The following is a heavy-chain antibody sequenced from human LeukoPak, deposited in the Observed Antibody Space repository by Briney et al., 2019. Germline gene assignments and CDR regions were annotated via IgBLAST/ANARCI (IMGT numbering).Heavy chain of an antibody. CDR2: IYYSGST. CDR3: ARDLVWGSPAGY. J-gene: IGHJ4*02. Sequence: KPSETLSLTCSVSGGSISSYHWSWIRQPAGKGLEWIGSIYYSGSTYYNPSLKSRVTISVDTSKNQFSLKLSSVTAADTAVYYCARDLVWGSPAGYWGQGTLVTVSS. V-gene: IGHV4-4*07. D-gene: IGHD5/OR15-5a*01. CDR1: GGSISSYH.